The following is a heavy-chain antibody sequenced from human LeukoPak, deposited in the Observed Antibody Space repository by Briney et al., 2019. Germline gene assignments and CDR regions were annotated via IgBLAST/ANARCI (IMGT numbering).Heavy chain of an antibody. D-gene: IGHD3-22*01. J-gene: IGHJ4*02. V-gene: IGHV1-69*05. Sequence: SVKVSCKASGGTFSSCAISWVRQAPGQGLEWMGGIIPIFGTANYAQKFQGRVTITTDESTSTAYMGLSSLRSEDTAVYYCARDREATYDSSGYYDYWGQGTLVTVSS. CDR1: GGTFSSCA. CDR3: ARDREATYDSSGYYDY. CDR2: IIPIFGTA.